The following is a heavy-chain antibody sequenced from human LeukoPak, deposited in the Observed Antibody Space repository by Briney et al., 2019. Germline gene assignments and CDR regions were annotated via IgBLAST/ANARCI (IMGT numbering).Heavy chain of an antibody. Sequence: SETLSLTCIASGGSITTSDNYWGWIRQPPGKGLEWIGEINHSGSTNYSPSLKSRVTLSVDTSKNQFSLRLSSVTAADTAVYYCARRTFGGVIAYWGQGTLVTVSS. J-gene: IGHJ4*02. V-gene: IGHV4-39*07. CDR3: ARRTFGGVIAY. CDR1: GGSITTSDNY. CDR2: INHSGST. D-gene: IGHD3-16*02.